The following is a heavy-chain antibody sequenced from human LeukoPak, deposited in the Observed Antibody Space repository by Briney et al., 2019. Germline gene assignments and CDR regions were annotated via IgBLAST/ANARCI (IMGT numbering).Heavy chain of an antibody. CDR2: MNPNSGNT. Sequence: ASVKVSCKASGYTFTSYDINRVRQATGQGLEWMGWMNPNSGNTGYAQKFQGRVTMTRNTSISTAYMELSSLRSEDTAVYYCAIPYCSSTSCYVDWFDPWGQGTLVTVSS. J-gene: IGHJ5*02. CDR1: GYTFTSYD. D-gene: IGHD2-2*01. CDR3: AIPYCSSTSCYVDWFDP. V-gene: IGHV1-8*01.